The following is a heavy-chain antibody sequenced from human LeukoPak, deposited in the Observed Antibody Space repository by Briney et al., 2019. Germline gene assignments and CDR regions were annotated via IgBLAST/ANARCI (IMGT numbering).Heavy chain of an antibody. D-gene: IGHD1-26*01. CDR2: IRNDGSNK. V-gene: IGHV3-30*02. CDR1: GFTFSSYG. Sequence: PGGSLRLSCAASGFTFSSYGMHWVRQAPGKGLEWVAFIRNDGSNKYYADSVKGRFTISRDNSKNTLYLQMNSLRAEDTAVYYCAKDVLGGSYPLYFDYWGQGTLVTVSS. CDR3: AKDVLGGSYPLYFDY. J-gene: IGHJ4*02.